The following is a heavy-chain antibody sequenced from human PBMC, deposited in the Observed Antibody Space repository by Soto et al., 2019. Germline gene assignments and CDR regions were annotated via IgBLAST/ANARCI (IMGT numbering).Heavy chain of an antibody. CDR2: IYHTGST. Sequence: QVQLQESGAGLVKPSGTLSLTCVVSGGSISSNIWWSWVRQPPGKGLEWIGEIYHTGSTSYNSSLKSRVSISVDKSENQFSLRLNSVTAADTAVYYCARGGRYYDTSGSTYYLDYWGQGTLVTVSS. CDR1: GGSISSNIW. J-gene: IGHJ4*02. CDR3: ARGGRYYDTSGSTYYLDY. D-gene: IGHD3-22*01. V-gene: IGHV4-4*02.